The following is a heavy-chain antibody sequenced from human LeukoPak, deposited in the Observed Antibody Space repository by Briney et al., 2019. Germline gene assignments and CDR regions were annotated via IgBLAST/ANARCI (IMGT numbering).Heavy chain of an antibody. CDR3: ARVGDGIAVAGYYFDY. CDR2: IYYSGST. Sequence: SETLSLTCAVYGGSFSGYYWSWIRQPPGKGLEWIGYIYYSGSTNYNPSLKSRVTISVDTSKNQFSLKLSSVTAADTAVYYCARVGDGIAVAGYYFDYWGQGTLVTVSS. V-gene: IGHV4-59*01. J-gene: IGHJ4*02. D-gene: IGHD6-19*01. CDR1: GGSFSGYY.